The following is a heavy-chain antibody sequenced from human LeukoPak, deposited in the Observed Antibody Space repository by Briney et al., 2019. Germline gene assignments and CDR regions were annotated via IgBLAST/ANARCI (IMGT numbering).Heavy chain of an antibody. V-gene: IGHV4-31*03. CDR3: ARGPGGELDH. Sequence: SQTLSLTCTVSGGSISSGGYYWNWIRQDPGKGLEWIGYIYYTGTTYYNPSLKSRVTLSVDTSKNQFSLKLNSVTAAGSAVYYCARGPGGELDHWGQGTLVTVSS. CDR1: GGSISSGGYY. CDR2: IYYTGTT. J-gene: IGHJ4*02. D-gene: IGHD2-8*02.